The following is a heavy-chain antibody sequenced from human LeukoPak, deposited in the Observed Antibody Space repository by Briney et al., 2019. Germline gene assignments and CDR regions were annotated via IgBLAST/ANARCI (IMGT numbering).Heavy chain of an antibody. CDR1: GFTFNKHA. J-gene: IGHJ4*02. CDR3: AKSAFPGSSWYYFDY. V-gene: IGHV3-30-3*02. CDR2: ILFDGMTK. D-gene: IGHD6-13*01. Sequence: PGGSLRLSCAASGFTFNKHAMHWVRQAPGKGLQWVALILFDGMTKYYADSVRGRFTISRDNAKNSLYLQMNSLRAEDTAVYYCAKSAFPGSSWYYFDYWGQGTLVTVSS.